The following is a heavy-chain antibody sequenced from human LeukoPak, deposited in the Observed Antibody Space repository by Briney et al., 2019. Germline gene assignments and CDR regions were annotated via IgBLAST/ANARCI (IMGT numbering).Heavy chain of an antibody. D-gene: IGHD3-16*01. CDR1: GFTFSSYS. J-gene: IGHJ3*02. CDR2: ISSSSSYI. CDR3: ARVRNYDYVWGSPTSDAFDI. Sequence: GGSLRLSCAASGFTFSSYSMNWVRQAPGKGLEWGSSISSSSSYIYYADSVKGRFTISRDNAKHSLYLQMNSMRAEDTAVYYCARVRNYDYVWGSPTSDAFDIWGQGTMVTVSS. V-gene: IGHV3-21*01.